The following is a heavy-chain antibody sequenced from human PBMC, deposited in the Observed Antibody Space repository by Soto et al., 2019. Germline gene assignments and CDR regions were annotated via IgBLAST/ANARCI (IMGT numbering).Heavy chain of an antibody. Sequence: ASVKVSCKASGYTFTSYYIHWVRQAPGQGLEWMGIFNPTGDTASYAQKLQGRVTMTRDTSTGTAYMELGSLRSEDTAVYYCARGGRIVDTGTGYYYHHAMDVWGQGTRVTVSS. CDR1: GYTFTSYY. V-gene: IGHV1-46*01. D-gene: IGHD5-18*01. CDR2: FNPTGDTA. CDR3: ARGGRIVDTGTGYYYHHAMDV. J-gene: IGHJ6*02.